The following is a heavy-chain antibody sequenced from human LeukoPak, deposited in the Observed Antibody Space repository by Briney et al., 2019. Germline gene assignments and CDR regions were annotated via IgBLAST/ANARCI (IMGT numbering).Heavy chain of an antibody. CDR1: GFSFHDFA. CDR2: IDWNSFNK. Sequence: GGSLRLPCAASGFSFHDFAIHWVRLVPGKGLEWVSGIDWNSFNKDSADSVKGRFTISRDNAKNSVDLEMNSLTSEDMALYFCAKDKNRWLAPQGFDIWGQGTMVTVSS. D-gene: IGHD5-24*01. J-gene: IGHJ3*02. CDR3: AKDKNRWLAPQGFDI. V-gene: IGHV3-9*03.